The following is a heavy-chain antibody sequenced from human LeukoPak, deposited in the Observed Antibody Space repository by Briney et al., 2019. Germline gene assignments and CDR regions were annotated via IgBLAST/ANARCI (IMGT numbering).Heavy chain of an antibody. D-gene: IGHD5-18*01. CDR2: INAGNGNT. J-gene: IGHJ5*02. CDR1: GYTFTSYA. CDR3: ARDRARGYSYGYWFDP. Sequence: ASVKVSCKASGYTFTSYAMHWVRQAPGQRLEWMGWINAGNGNTKYSQKFQGRVTITRDTSASTAYMELSSLRSEDTAVYYCARDRARGYSYGYWFDPWGQGTLVTASS. V-gene: IGHV1-3*01.